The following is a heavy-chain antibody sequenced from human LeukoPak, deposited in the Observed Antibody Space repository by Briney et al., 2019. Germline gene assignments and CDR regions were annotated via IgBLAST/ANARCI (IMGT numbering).Heavy chain of an antibody. CDR3: AKGGFQEDYYDSGIDY. Sequence: PGGSLRLSCAASGFTFSSYGMHWVRQAPGKGLEWVAFIRYDGSNKYYADSVKGRFTISRDNSKNTLYLQMNSLRAEDTAVYYCAKGGFQEDYYDSGIDYWGQGTLVTVSS. J-gene: IGHJ4*02. D-gene: IGHD3-22*01. CDR1: GFTFSSYG. V-gene: IGHV3-30*02. CDR2: IRYDGSNK.